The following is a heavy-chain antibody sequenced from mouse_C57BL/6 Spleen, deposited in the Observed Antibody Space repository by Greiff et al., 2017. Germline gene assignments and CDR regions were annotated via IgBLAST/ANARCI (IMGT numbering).Heavy chain of an antibody. Sequence: QVQLQQPGAELVKPGASVKLSCKASGYTFTSYWMPWVKQRPGQGLEWIGELDPSDRYTNYNQKFKGQATLTVDTSSSTAYMQLSSLTSEDSAVYYCARRGYYSKTYFDVWGTGTTVTVSS. CDR2: LDPSDRYT. V-gene: IGHV1-50*01. CDR1: GYTFTSYW. D-gene: IGHD2-12*01. J-gene: IGHJ1*03. CDR3: ARRGYYSKTYFDV.